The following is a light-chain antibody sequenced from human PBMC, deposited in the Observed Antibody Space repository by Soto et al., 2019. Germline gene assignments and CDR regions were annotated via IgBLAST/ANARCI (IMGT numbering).Light chain of an antibody. V-gene: IGLV2-11*01. CDR1: SSDVGEYNY. CDR2: DVS. J-gene: IGLJ3*02. CDR3: FSYAGMRV. Sequence: QSVLTQPRSVSGSPGQSVTISCTGSSSDVGEYNYVSWYQHHPGNAPKLMIYDVSKRPTGVPDRFSSSKSGNTASLTISGLQAEYEANSYCFSYAGMRVFGGANKLTVL.